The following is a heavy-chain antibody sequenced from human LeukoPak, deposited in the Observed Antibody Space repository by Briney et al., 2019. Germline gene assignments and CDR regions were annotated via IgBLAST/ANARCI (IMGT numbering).Heavy chain of an antibody. CDR1: GGSISSNNYY. J-gene: IGHJ4*02. D-gene: IGHD3-9*01. CDR3: ARHAWDNLLTRGGYYFDY. V-gene: IGHV4-39*01. Sequence: SETLSLTCTVSGGSISSNNYYWGWLRQPPGKGLEWIGSIYYSGNTYNNASLKSRVTMSVDTSKNQFSLKLNSVTAADTAVYYCARHAWDNLLTRGGYYFDYCGQGTLVTVSS. CDR2: IYYSGNT.